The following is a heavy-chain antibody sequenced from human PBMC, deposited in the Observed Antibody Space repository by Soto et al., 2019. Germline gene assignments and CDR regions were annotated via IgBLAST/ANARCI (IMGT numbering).Heavy chain of an antibody. CDR2: MNPNSGNT. J-gene: IGHJ6*02. CDR3: ARGKEVRHYYYYGMDV. Sequence: ASVKVSCKASGYTFTSYDINWVRQATGQGLEWMGWMNPNSGNTGYAQKFQGRVTMTRNTSISTAYMELSSLRSEDTAVYYCARGKEVRHYYYYGMDVWGQGTTVTVSS. V-gene: IGHV1-8*01. CDR1: GYTFTSYD. D-gene: IGHD4-4*01.